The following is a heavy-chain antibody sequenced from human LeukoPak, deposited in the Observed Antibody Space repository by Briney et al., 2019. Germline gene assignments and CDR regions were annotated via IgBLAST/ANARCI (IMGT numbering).Heavy chain of an antibody. J-gene: IGHJ4*02. CDR3: ARPSGVGDY. CDR2: ISSSSSTI. CDR1: GFTFSDYS. Sequence: GGSLRLSCAASGFTFSDYSMNWVRQAPGKGLEWVSYISSSSSTIYYANSVKGRFTISRDNAKNSLYLQMNSLRAEDTAVYYCARPSGVGDYWGQGTLVTVSS. D-gene: IGHD1-26*01. V-gene: IGHV3-48*01.